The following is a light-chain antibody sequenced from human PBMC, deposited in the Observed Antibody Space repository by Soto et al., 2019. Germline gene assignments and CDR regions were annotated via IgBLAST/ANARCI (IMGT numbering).Light chain of an antibody. CDR2: GSS. V-gene: IGKV3-20*01. CDR1: QSISSIY. Sequence: EIVLTQSPGTLSLSPGERATVSCRASQSISSIYLAWYQQKAVQAPRLLIYGSSNRATGIPDRFSGSGSVTDFTLTISRLEPDDFAVYYCQQYGSSPYTFGQGTKLEIK. CDR3: QQYGSSPYT. J-gene: IGKJ2*01.